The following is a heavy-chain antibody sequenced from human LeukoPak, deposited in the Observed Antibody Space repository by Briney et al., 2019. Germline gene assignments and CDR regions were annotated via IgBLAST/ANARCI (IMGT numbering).Heavy chain of an antibody. J-gene: IGHJ4*02. CDR3: AKQEGALIENWCFDH. CDR1: GFTFSDFA. CDR2: IEKNASGA. Sequence: GGSLRLSCAASGFTFSDFAMSWVRLAPGKGLEWVSSIEKNASGAYYADSVKGRFTVSRDNSKNTLYLQMSSLRVEDTALYYCAKQEGALIENWCFDHWGLGTLVTVSS. D-gene: IGHD1-26*01. V-gene: IGHV3-23*05.